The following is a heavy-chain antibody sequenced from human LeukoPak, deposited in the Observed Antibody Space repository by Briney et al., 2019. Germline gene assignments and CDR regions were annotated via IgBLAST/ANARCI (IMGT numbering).Heavy chain of an antibody. CDR2: IWYDGSNK. D-gene: IGHD2/OR15-2a*01. Sequence: GGSLRLSCAASGFTFSGFGMHWVRQAPGKGLEWVAVIWYDGSNKYYADSVKGRFTISRDNPKNTLYVQMNSLRAEDTAVYYCAREGPRGNSQFDYWGQGTLVTVSS. J-gene: IGHJ4*02. CDR3: AREGPRGNSQFDY. CDR1: GFTFSGFG. V-gene: IGHV3-33*01.